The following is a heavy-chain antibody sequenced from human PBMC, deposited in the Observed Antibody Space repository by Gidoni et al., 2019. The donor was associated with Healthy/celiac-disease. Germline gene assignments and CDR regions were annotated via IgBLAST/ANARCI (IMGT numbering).Heavy chain of an antibody. CDR3: AKDGRYGSSLKMIDAFDI. J-gene: IGHJ3*02. CDR1: VFTFSRSG. CDR2: ISYDGSNK. Sequence: QVQLVESGGGVVQPRRSLRLSCAASVFTFSRSGRHWVRQAPGKGLEWVEVISYDGSNKYYADSVKGRFTISRDNSKNTLYLQMNSLRAEDTAVYYCAKDGRYGSSLKMIDAFDIWGQGTMVTVSS. V-gene: IGHV3-30*18. D-gene: IGHD6-13*01.